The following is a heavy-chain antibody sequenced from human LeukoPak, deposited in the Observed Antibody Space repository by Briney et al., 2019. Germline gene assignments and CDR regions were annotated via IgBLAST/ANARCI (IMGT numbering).Heavy chain of an antibody. CDR1: GGSISSYY. CDR3: ASDYFDRTGYYGFIY. D-gene: IGHD3-22*01. J-gene: IGHJ4*02. CDR2: LYTSGST. Sequence: PSETLSLTCTVSGGSISSYYWSWIRQPPGKGLEWIGRLYTSGSTNYNPSLKSRVSMSVDTSKKQFSLRLSSVTAADTAIYYCASDYFDRTGYYGFIYWGQGSLVTISS. V-gene: IGHV4-4*07.